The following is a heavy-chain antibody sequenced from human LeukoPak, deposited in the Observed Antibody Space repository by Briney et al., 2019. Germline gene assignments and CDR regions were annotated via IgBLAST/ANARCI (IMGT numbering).Heavy chain of an antibody. Sequence: GGSLRLSCAASGFTFSSYWMSWVRQAPGKGLVWVANIKEDGGEKYYVDSVKGRFTISRDNAKNSLYLQMNSLRAEDTAVYYCARVRRLFKNGYNQFDYWGQGTLVTVSS. D-gene: IGHD5-24*01. CDR3: ARVRRLFKNGYNQFDY. CDR1: GFTFSSYW. CDR2: IKEDGGEK. J-gene: IGHJ4*02. V-gene: IGHV3-7*01.